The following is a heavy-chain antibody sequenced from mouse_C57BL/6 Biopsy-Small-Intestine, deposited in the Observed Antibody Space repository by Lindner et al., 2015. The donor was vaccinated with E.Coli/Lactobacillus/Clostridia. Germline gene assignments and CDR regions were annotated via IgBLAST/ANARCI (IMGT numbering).Heavy chain of an antibody. J-gene: IGHJ1*01. D-gene: IGHD1-1*02. V-gene: IGHV1-74*01. CDR2: IMPLLGTV. CDR3: ATGLSTYYYDSSGPVPFYYHAMDV. CDR1: GDTFTKYA. Sequence: SVKVFCKFSGDTFTKYAISWVRQAPGQGPEWMGGIMPLLGTVKYAQRLQGRLTIAADKSTSTAYMELSSLNSEDTAIYYCATGLSTYYYDSSGPVPFYYHAMDVWGQGTTVTMSS.